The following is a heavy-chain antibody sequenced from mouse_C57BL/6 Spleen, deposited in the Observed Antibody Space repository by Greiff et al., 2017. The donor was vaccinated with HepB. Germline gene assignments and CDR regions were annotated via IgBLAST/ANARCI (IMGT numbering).Heavy chain of an antibody. J-gene: IGHJ1*03. D-gene: IGHD2-1*01. CDR3: TRRPLYGNYRDWYFDV. CDR2: IDPETGGT. Sequence: QVQLQQSGAELVRPGASVTLSCKASGYTFTDYEMHWVKQTPVHGLEWIGAIDPETGGTAYNQKFKGKAILTADKSSSTAYMELRSLTSEDSAVYYCTRRPLYGNYRDWYFDVWGTGTTVTVSS. CDR1: GYTFTDYE. V-gene: IGHV1-15*01.